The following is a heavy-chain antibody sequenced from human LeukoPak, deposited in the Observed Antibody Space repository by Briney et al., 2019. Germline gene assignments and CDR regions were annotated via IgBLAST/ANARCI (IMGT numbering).Heavy chain of an antibody. J-gene: IGHJ4*02. CDR1: GFTFSSYA. V-gene: IGHV3-23*01. Sequence: WGSLRLSCAASGFTFSSYAMSWVRQAPGKGLEWVSAISGSGGSTYYADSVKGRFTISRDNSKNTLYLQMNSLRAEDTAVYYCAKDHDYVWGSYRSPFDYWGQGTLVTVSS. CDR3: AKDHDYVWGSYRSPFDY. D-gene: IGHD3-16*02. CDR2: ISGSGGST.